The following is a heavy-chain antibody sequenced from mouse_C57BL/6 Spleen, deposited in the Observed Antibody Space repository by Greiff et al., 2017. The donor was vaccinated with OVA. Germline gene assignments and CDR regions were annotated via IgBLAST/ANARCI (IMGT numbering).Heavy chain of an antibody. CDR1: GFTFSDYG. CDR2: ISSGSSTI. V-gene: IGHV5-17*01. Sequence: EVKLMESGGGLVKPGGSLKLSCAASGFTFSDYGMHWVRQAPEKGLEWVAYISSGSSTIYYADTVKGRFTISRDNAKNTLFLQMTSLRSEDTAMYYCARSYSWYFDVWGTGTTVTVSS. CDR3: ARSYSWYFDV. J-gene: IGHJ1*03. D-gene: IGHD2-12*01.